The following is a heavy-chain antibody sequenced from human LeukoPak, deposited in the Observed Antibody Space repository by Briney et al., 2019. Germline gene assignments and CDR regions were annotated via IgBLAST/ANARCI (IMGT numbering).Heavy chain of an antibody. CDR3: AHGYSSGCFDY. CDR1: GFTVSSYS. CDR2: ITSSSSAI. J-gene: IGHJ4*02. D-gene: IGHD6-19*01. V-gene: IGHV3-48*01. Sequence: PGGSLRLSCAASGFTVSSYSMNWVRQAPGKGLEWVSYITSSSSAIYYADSVKGRFTISRDNAKNSLYLQMNSLRAEDTAVYYCAHGYSSGCFDYWGQGTLVTVSS.